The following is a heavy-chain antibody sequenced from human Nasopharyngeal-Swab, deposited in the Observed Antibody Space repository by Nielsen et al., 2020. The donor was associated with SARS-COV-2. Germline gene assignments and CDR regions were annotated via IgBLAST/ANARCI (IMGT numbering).Heavy chain of an antibody. D-gene: IGHD3-9*01. CDR2: LYSSGDT. Sequence: SETLSLTCAVSGVFISRCGAYWSWLRQPPGKGLEWIGYLYSSGDTDYNPARQSRVSISADTSRNQFSLKLTSVTAADTAVYYCARTLYDIVTDQYEGYDTWGPGILVTVSS. J-gene: IGHJ5*02. CDR1: GVFISRCGAY. CDR3: ARTLYDIVTDQYEGYDT. V-gene: IGHV4-30-4*08.